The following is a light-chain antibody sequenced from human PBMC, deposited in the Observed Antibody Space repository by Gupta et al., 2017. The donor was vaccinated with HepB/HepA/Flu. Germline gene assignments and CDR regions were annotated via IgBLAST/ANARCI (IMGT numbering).Light chain of an antibody. V-gene: IGLV2-23*02. CDR2: EVS. J-gene: IGLJ1*01. CDR1: SSDVGSYNL. Sequence: QSALTQPASVSGSPGQSITISCTGTSSDVGSYNLVSWDHQHPGKAPKLMVYEVSKRPSGVANRFSGSKSGNTASRTISGLQAEDEADYYGCSDAGSNTYVFGTGTKVTVL. CDR3: CSDAGSNTYV.